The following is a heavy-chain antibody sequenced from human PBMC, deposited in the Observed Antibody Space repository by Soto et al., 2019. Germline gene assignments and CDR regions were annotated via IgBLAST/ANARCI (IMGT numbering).Heavy chain of an antibody. CDR2: ISGSGGST. CDR1: GFTFSSYA. D-gene: IGHD6-19*01. J-gene: IGHJ4*02. Sequence: EVQLLESGGGLVQPGGSLRLSCAASGFTFSSYAMSWVRQAPGKGLEWVSAISGSGGSTYYADSVKGRFTISRDNSKNTLYLQMNSLRAEATAVYYCAKTDGDSSGWYPRIDYWGQGTLVTVSS. CDR3: AKTDGDSSGWYPRIDY. V-gene: IGHV3-23*01.